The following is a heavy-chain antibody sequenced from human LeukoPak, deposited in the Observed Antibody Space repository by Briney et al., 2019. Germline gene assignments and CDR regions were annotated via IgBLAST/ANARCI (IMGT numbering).Heavy chain of an antibody. CDR1: GGSFSGYY. V-gene: IGHV4-34*01. CDR2: INHSGNT. J-gene: IGHJ4*02. Sequence: SETLSLTCAVYGGSFSGYYWSWIRQPPGKGLEWIGEINHSGNTNYNPSLKSRVTISVDTSKNQFSLKLSSVTAADTAVYYCARGPGGVTTVLDYWGQGTLVTVSS. D-gene: IGHD4-17*01. CDR3: ARGPGGVTTVLDY.